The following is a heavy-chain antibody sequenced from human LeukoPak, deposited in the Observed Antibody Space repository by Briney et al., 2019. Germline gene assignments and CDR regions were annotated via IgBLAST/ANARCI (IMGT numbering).Heavy chain of an antibody. CDR2: ISGSGGST. V-gene: IGHV3-23*01. CDR1: GFTFSSYW. CDR3: ATPGYSNRPFDY. J-gene: IGHJ4*02. Sequence: PGGSLRLSCAASGFTFSSYWMSWVRQAPGKGLEWVSAISGSGGSTYYADSVKGRFTISRDNSKNTLYLQMNSLRADDTAVYYCATPGYSNRPFDYWGQGTLVTVSS. D-gene: IGHD6-13*01.